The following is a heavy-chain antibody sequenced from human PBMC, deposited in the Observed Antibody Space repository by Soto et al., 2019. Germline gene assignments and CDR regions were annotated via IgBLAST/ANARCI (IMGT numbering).Heavy chain of an antibody. J-gene: IGHJ4*02. CDR3: ARYSEVVAATKGWASYFDY. Sequence: LSLTCTVSGGSISSYYWSWIRQPPGKGLEWIGYIYYSGSTNYNPSLKSRVTISVDTSKNQFSLKLSSVTAADTAVYYCARYSEVVAATKGWASYFDYWGQGTLVTVSS. D-gene: IGHD2-15*01. CDR2: IYYSGST. CDR1: GGSISSYY. V-gene: IGHV4-59*01.